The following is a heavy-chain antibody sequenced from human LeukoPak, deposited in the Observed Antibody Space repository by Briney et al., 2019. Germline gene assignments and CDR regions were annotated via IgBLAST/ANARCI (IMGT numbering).Heavy chain of an antibody. Sequence: QPGGSLRLSCAASGSTFSSFVIRWVRQAPGKALEWVAVISYDGSNKYYADSVKGRFTISRDNSKNMLYLQMNSLRPEDTAVYYCARDYGDYGGTFDIWGRGTMVTVSS. J-gene: IGHJ3*02. CDR3: ARDYGDYGGTFDI. CDR2: ISYDGSNK. V-gene: IGHV3-30-3*01. CDR1: GSTFSSFV. D-gene: IGHD4-17*01.